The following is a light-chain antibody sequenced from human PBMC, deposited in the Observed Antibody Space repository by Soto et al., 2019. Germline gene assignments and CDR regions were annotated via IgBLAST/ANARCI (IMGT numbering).Light chain of an antibody. J-gene: IGKJ5*01. CDR2: DAS. CDR1: QSISSY. CDR3: HQRSEWATVLT. V-gene: IGKV3-11*01. Sequence: EIDLTQSPSTLSLSPGDRVTLSCRASQSISSYLAWYQQKPGQAPRLLIYDASKRATGIPARFRGRGSGTDFTLTISSIEPEDFAVYYCHQRSEWATVLTFGQGTRLEIK.